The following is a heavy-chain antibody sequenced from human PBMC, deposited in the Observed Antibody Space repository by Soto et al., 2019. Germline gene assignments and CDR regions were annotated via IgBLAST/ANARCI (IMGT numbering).Heavy chain of an antibody. V-gene: IGHV3-48*02. D-gene: IGHD3-3*01. Sequence: EVQLVESGGGLVQPGGSLRLSCAASGFTFSSSGMNWVRQAPGKGLEWVSYISSTSSTIYYADSVKGRFTISRDSAKNSLYQQMSSLRDEDTAVYYCARDVGTYDLPYYVDYWGQGPLVTVSS. J-gene: IGHJ4*02. CDR2: ISSTSSTI. CDR3: ARDVGTYDLPYYVDY. CDR1: GFTFSSSG.